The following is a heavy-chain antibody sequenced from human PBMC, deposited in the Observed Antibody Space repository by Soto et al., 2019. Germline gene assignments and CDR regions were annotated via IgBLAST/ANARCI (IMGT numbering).Heavy chain of an antibody. CDR1: GFTFSSYG. Sequence: QVQLVESGGGVVQPGRSLRLSCAASGFTFSSYGMHWVRQAPGKGLEWVAVISYDGSNKYYADSVKGRFTIYRDKYTNTLYLQMNRLRAEDTAVYYCEKEGGDYDFWSDGYYYGMDVWGQGTTVTVAS. CDR3: EKEGGDYDFWSDGYYYGMDV. V-gene: IGHV3-30*18. J-gene: IGHJ6*02. CDR2: ISYDGSNK. D-gene: IGHD3-3*01.